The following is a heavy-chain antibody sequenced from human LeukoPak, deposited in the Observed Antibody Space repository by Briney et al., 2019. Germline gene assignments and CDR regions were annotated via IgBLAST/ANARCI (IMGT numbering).Heavy chain of an antibody. J-gene: IGHJ4*02. CDR1: GFTFSSYG. D-gene: IGHD3-10*01. CDR2: IRYDGSNK. Sequence: GGSLRLSCAPSGFTFSSYGMHWVRQAPGKGLEWVAFIRYDGSNKYYADSVKGRFTISRDNSKNTLYLQMNSLRAEDTAVYYCAKGGFGELLNDYWGQGTLVTVSS. V-gene: IGHV3-30*02. CDR3: AKGGFGELLNDY.